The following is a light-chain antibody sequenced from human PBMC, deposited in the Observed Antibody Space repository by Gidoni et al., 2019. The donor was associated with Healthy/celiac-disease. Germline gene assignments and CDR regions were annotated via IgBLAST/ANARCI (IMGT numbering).Light chain of an antibody. CDR2: DAS. Sequence: DSQMTQSPSSLSASVGDRVTITCQASQDISNYLYWYQQKPGKAPKLLIYDASNFETGVPSRFSGSGSGTDFTFTISSLQPEDIATYYCQQYDNLPCSFXXXTKLEIK. CDR1: QDISNY. V-gene: IGKV1-33*01. CDR3: QQYDNLPCS. J-gene: IGKJ2*04.